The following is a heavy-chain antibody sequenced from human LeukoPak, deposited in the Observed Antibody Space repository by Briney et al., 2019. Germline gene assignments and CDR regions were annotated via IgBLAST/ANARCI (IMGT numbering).Heavy chain of an antibody. CDR3: GKEVERHFDLKY. V-gene: IGHV3-53*01. Sequence: GGSLRLSCAASGFTVNSNYMSWVRQAPGKGLERVSIIYKDGRTYYADSVKGRFTISRDNSKKILYLQMNSLRAEDTAVYYCGKEVERHFDLKYWGQGTLVTVSS. CDR1: GFTVNSNY. CDR2: IYKDGRT. J-gene: IGHJ4*02.